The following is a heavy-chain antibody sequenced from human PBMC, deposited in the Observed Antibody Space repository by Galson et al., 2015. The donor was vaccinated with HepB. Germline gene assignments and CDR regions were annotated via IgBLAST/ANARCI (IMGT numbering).Heavy chain of an antibody. CDR3: AKVGGATTFSGRVGMDV. CDR1: GFTFSSYA. V-gene: IGHV3-23*01. CDR2: ISGSGGST. D-gene: IGHD2/OR15-2a*01. Sequence: SLRLSCAASGFTFSSYAMSWVRQAPGKGLEWVSAISGSGGSTYYADSVKGRFSISRDNSKNTLYLQMNSLRAEDTAVYYCAKVGGATTFSGRVGMDVWGQGTTVTVSS. J-gene: IGHJ6*02.